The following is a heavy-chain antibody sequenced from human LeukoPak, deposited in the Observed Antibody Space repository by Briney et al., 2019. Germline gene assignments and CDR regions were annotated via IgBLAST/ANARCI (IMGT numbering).Heavy chain of an antibody. V-gene: IGHV4-34*01. CDR2: INHSAST. D-gene: IGHD2-2*01. Sequence: PSETLSLTCAVYGGSFSGYYWSWIRQPPGKGLEWIGEINHSASTNYNPSLKSRVTISVDTSKNQFSLKLSSVTAADTAVYYCARADIVVVPAVQFDYWGQGTLVTVSS. J-gene: IGHJ4*02. CDR3: ARADIVVVPAVQFDY. CDR1: GGSFSGYY.